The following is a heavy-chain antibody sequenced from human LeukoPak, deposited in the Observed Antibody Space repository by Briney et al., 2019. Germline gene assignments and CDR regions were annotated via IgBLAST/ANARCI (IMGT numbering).Heavy chain of an antibody. CDR1: GFTFSSYA. CDR3: AKGALAVAGIRGVVGY. CDR2: ISGSGGST. Sequence: GGSLRLSCAASGFTFSSYAMSWVRQARGKGLECVSAISGSGGSTYYADSVKGRFTISRDNSKNTLYLQMNSLRAEDTAVYYCAKGALAVAGIRGVVGYWGQGTLVTVSS. V-gene: IGHV3-23*01. J-gene: IGHJ4*02. D-gene: IGHD6-19*01.